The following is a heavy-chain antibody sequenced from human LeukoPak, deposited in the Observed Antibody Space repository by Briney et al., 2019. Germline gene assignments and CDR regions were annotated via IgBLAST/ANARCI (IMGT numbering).Heavy chain of an antibody. CDR3: ARDQSGHYDSSGYYYDAFDI. V-gene: IGHV3-21*01. D-gene: IGHD3-22*01. CDR1: GFAFSNCG. CDR2: ISSSSSYI. J-gene: IGHJ3*02. Sequence: GGSLRLSCAASGFAFSNCGMGWVRQAPGKGLEWVSSISSSSSYIYYADSVKGRFTISRDNAKNSLYLQMNSLRAEDTAVYYCARDQSGHYDSSGYYYDAFDIWGQGTMVTVSS.